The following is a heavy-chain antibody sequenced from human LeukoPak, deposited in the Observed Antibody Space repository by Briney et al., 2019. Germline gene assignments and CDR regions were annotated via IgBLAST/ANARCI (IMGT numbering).Heavy chain of an antibody. CDR3: ARQWGYYYEKAFDI. D-gene: IGHD3-22*01. V-gene: IGHV4-39*06. Sequence: SETLSLTCTVSGGSISSYYWGWIRPPPGKGLEWIGSIYHSGSTYYNPSLMSRVTISVDTSKNQCHLKLSSVTAADTAVYYCARQWGYYYEKAFDIWGQGKMVTVSS. CDR1: GGSISSYY. J-gene: IGHJ3*02. CDR2: IYHSGST.